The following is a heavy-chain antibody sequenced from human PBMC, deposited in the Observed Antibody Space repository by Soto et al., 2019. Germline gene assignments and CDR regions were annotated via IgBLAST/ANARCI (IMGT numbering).Heavy chain of an antibody. D-gene: IGHD3-3*01. J-gene: IGHJ4*02. CDR2: IKSKTDGGTT. Sequence: PGGSLRLSCAASGFTFSNALMSWVRQSPGKGLEWVGRIKSKTDGGTTDYAAPVKGRFTISRDDSKNTLYLQMNSLKTVDTAVYYCTTEYYDFWSGLDYWGQGTLVTVSS. CDR1: GFTFSNAL. V-gene: IGHV3-15*01. CDR3: TTEYYDFWSGLDY.